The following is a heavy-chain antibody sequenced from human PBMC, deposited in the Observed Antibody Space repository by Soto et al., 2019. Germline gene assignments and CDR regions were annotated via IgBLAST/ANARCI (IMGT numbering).Heavy chain of an antibody. CDR3: ARDLKTSLNDYGDLYFDY. CDR2: ISAYNGNT. J-gene: IGHJ4*02. V-gene: IGHV1-18*01. D-gene: IGHD4-17*01. CDR1: GYTFTSYG. Sequence: QVQLVQSGAEVKKPGASVKVSCKASGYTFTSYGISWVRQAPGQGLEWMGWISAYNGNTNYAQKLQGRVTMTTDTATSTAYMELRSLRSDDTAVYYCARDLKTSLNDYGDLYFDYWGQGTLVTVSS.